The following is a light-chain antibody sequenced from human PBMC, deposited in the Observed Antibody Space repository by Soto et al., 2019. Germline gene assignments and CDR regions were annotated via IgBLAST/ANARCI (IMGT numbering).Light chain of an antibody. V-gene: IGKV1-39*01. Sequence: SLCASVRDRSILTWPPSPTLSSHFNSYHQTPGKAPNLLVYAASSLQSGVPSRFTGSGSGPDSTLAICCLQPEDLVTYFCQLSDSLLVPFAEGTRLDIK. CDR1: PTLSSH. CDR2: AAS. CDR3: QLSDSLLVP. J-gene: IGKJ5*01.